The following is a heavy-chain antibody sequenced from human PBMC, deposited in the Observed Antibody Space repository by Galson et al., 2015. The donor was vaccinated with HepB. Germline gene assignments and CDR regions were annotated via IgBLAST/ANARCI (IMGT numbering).Heavy chain of an antibody. CDR3: ARDTAPGYDSPFDY. V-gene: IGHV3-11*04. CDR2: ISSSGSTI. D-gene: IGHD5-12*01. Sequence: LSLTCAVYGGSFSGYYWSWIRQAPGKGLEWVSYISSSGSTIYYADSVKGRFTISRDNAKNSLYLQMNSLRAEDTAVYYCARDTAPGYDSPFDYWGQGTLVTVSS. CDR1: GGSFSGYY. J-gene: IGHJ4*02.